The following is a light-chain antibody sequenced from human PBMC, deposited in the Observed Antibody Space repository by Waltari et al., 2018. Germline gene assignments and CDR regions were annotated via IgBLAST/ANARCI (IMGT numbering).Light chain of an antibody. V-gene: IGKV1-9*01. Sequence: DIQLTQSPSSLSASVGDRVTITCRASQGIGSSLAWSPQKPGKAPQLLIYDATTLQSGVPSRFNGSGSGTEFTRTISSLQAEDFANYYWQKVKSWALFGQGTKLESK. CDR1: QGIGSS. J-gene: IGKJ2*01. CDR3: QKVKSWAL. CDR2: DAT.